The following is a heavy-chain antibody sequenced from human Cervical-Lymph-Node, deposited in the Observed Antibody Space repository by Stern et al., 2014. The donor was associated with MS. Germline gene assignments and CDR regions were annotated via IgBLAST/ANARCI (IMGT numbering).Heavy chain of an antibody. J-gene: IGHJ4*02. CDR2: FSSSSSTI. Sequence: EVQLVESGGGLVQPGGSLRLSCAASGFTFSSYSMNWVRQAPGKGLEWVSFFSSSSSTIYYADSVKGRFTITRDNAKNSLYLQMNSLRDEDTAVYYCARDHGYSSGWYRGVDYWGQGTLVTVSS. CDR1: GFTFSSYS. D-gene: IGHD6-19*01. V-gene: IGHV3-48*02. CDR3: ARDHGYSSGWYRGVDY.